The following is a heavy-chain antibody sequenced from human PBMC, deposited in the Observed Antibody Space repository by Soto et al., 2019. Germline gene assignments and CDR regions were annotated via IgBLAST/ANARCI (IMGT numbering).Heavy chain of an antibody. CDR1: GFIFSDYY. CDR2: ISSAGNTI. CDR3: ARGVLSSLPAIGGFDP. J-gene: IGHJ5*02. Sequence: QVQLVASGGGLVQPGDSLRLSCAVSGFIFSDYYMDWIRQAPGKGLEWISYISSAGNTIYYADSVKGRFTVSRDDDNKTLHLQMNSLRADDTSLYYCARGVLSSLPAIGGFDPWGQGTLVTVSS. V-gene: IGHV3-11*01. D-gene: IGHD2-21*02.